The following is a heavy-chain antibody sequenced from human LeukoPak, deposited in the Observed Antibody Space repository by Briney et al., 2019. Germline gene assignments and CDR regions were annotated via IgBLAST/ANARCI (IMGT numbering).Heavy chain of an antibody. V-gene: IGHV3-33*08. J-gene: IGHJ4*02. CDR1: GFTFTSYG. D-gene: IGHD5-18*01. CDR3: ARDVETAFDY. Sequence: GRSLRLSCAASGFTFTSYGMHWVRQAPGKGLECVAVIWYDGSNKYYADSVRGRFTISRDNSKSTLYLQMNSLRAEDTAVYYCARDVETAFDYSGQGTLVTVSS. CDR2: IWYDGSNK.